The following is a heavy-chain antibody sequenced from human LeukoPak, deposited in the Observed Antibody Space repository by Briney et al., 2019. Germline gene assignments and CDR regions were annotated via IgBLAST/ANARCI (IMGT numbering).Heavy chain of an antibody. CDR2: IKQDGSEK. CDR1: EFTFSSYW. Sequence: GGSLRLSCTASEFTFSSYWMSWVRQAPGKGLEWVANIKQDGSEKDYVDSVKGRFTISRDNAKNSLYLQMNSLRAEDTAVYYCARDKVVGATYFDYWGQGTLVTVSS. D-gene: IGHD1-26*01. V-gene: IGHV3-7*01. CDR3: ARDKVVGATYFDY. J-gene: IGHJ4*02.